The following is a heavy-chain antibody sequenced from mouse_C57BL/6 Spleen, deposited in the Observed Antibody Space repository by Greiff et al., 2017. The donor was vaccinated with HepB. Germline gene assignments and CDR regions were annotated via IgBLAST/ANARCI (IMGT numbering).Heavy chain of an antibody. CDR1: GYTFTSYW. CDR3: ARDYYGYYAMDY. CDR2: IYPGSGST. D-gene: IGHD1-1*01. J-gene: IGHJ4*01. Sequence: QVQLQQSGAELVKPGASVKMSCKASGYTFTSYWITWVKQRPGQGLEWIGDIYPGSGSTNYNEKFKSKATLTVDTSSSTAYMQLSSLTSEDSAVYYCARDYYGYYAMDYWGQGTSVTVSS. V-gene: IGHV1-55*01.